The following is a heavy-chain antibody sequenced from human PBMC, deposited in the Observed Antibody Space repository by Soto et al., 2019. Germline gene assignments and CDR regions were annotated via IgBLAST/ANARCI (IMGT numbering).Heavy chain of an antibody. CDR2: ISAYNGNT. D-gene: IGHD1-1*01. V-gene: IGHV1-18*01. CDR1: GYTFTSYG. CDR3: ARGKLERGWFDP. Sequence: ASVKVSCKASGYTFTSYGSSWVRQAPGRGLEWMGWISAYNGNTNYAQKLQGRVTMTTDTSTSTAYMELRSLRSDDTAVYYCARGKLERGWFDPWGQGTLVTVSS. J-gene: IGHJ5*02.